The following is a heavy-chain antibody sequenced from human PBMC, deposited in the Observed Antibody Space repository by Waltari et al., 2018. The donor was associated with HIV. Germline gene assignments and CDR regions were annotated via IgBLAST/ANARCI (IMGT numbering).Heavy chain of an antibody. Sequence: QVQLQESGPGLVKPSETLSLTCTVSGGSISSYYWSWIRQPPGKGLEWIGYIYYSGSTNYNPSLKSRVTISVDTSKNQFSLKLSSVTAADTAVYYCASVVVPHKGSWFDPWGQGTLVTVSS. V-gene: IGHV4-59*01. CDR3: ASVVVPHKGSWFDP. CDR1: GGSISSYY. CDR2: IYYSGST. J-gene: IGHJ5*02. D-gene: IGHD2-2*01.